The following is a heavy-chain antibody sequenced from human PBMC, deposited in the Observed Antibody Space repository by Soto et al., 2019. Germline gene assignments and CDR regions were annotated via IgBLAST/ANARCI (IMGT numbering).Heavy chain of an antibody. J-gene: IGHJ4*02. CDR2: VYYRGRS. V-gene: IGHV4-39*01. D-gene: IGHD4-17*01. CDR3: VSQRTTVPTQAYFDY. Sequence: LSLTCTVSGGSVTNSSYYWGWIRQSPGKGLEWIGSVYYRGRSYSKSSVKSRVTISVDTSKNRFSLSLNSVTASDTAVYFCVSQRTTVPTQAYFDYWGPGALVTVYS. CDR1: GGSVTNSSYY.